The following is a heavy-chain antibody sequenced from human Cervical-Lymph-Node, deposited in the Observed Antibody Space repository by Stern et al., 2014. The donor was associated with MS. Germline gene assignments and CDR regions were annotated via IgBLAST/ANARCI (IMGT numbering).Heavy chain of an antibody. CDR2: INVGSGNT. V-gene: IGHV1-3*01. CDR1: GYTFSNYA. J-gene: IGHJ4*02. D-gene: IGHD3-16*01. Sequence: QVQLVQSGAEVRQPGASVKASCKASGYTFSNYAMHWVRQAPGQGLEWVGWINVGSGNTKYSQELQGRVTITRDTSASTTYLQLNSLTSEDTAIYYCARDLYQLLYADVGLACGYWGQGTLVTVSS. CDR3: ARDLYQLLYADVGLACGY.